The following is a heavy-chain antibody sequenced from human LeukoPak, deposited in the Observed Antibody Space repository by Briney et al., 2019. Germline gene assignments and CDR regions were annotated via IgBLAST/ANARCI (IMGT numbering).Heavy chain of an antibody. V-gene: IGHV1-69*13. CDR1: GGTFSSYA. J-gene: IGHJ3*02. CDR3: ARPGYSYGYYAFDI. Sequence: SVKVSCKASGGTFSSYAISWVRQAPGQGLEWMGGIIPIFGTANYAQKFQSRVTITADESTSTAYMELSSLRSEDTAVYYCARPGYSYGYYAFDIWGQGTMVTVSS. D-gene: IGHD5-18*01. CDR2: IIPIFGTA.